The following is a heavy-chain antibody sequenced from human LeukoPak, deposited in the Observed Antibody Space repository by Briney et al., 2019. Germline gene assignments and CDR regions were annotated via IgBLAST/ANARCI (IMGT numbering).Heavy chain of an antibody. CDR3: ARDGLYCSGDSCYPYYFDS. Sequence: ASVKVSCKASGYTFSGYYMHWVRQAPGQGLEWMGWINPSSGGTNYAQKFQGRVTMTRDTSISTAYMELSRLRSDDTAVYYCARDGLYCSGDSCYPYYFDSWGQGTLVTVSS. CDR2: INPSSGGT. J-gene: IGHJ4*02. CDR1: GYTFSGYY. D-gene: IGHD2-15*01. V-gene: IGHV1-2*02.